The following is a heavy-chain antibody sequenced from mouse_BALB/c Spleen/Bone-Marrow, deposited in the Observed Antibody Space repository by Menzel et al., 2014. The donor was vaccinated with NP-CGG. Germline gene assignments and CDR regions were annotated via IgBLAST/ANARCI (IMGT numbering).Heavy chain of an antibody. CDR1: GYTFTDYA. D-gene: IGHD2-2*01. V-gene: IGHV1-67*01. CDR2: ISTYYGNT. CDR3: ARWLQAMDY. J-gene: IGHJ4*01. Sequence: LVESGPELVRPGVSVKISCKGSGYTFTDYAMHWVKQSHAKSLEWIGVISTYYGNTNYNQKFKGKATMTVDKSSSTAYMELARLTSEESAIYYCARWLQAMDYWGQGTSVTVSS.